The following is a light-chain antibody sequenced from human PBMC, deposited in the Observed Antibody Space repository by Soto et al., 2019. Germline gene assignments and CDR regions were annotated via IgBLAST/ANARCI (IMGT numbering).Light chain of an antibody. V-gene: IGLV2-8*01. J-gene: IGLJ3*02. CDR3: SSYAASNNFYFV. Sequence: QSALIQPPSVSGSPGQSVTISCTGTSSDVGSYDYVSWYQQYPGRAPKLMIYEVTKRPSGVPDRFSGSKSGNTASLTVSGLQAEDEADYYCSSYAASNNFYFVFGGGTKVTVL. CDR1: SSDVGSYDY. CDR2: EVT.